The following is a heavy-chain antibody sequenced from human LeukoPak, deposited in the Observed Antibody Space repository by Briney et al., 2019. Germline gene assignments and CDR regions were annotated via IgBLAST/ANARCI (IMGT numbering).Heavy chain of an antibody. J-gene: IGHJ4*02. V-gene: IGHV1-18*01. D-gene: IGHD2-21*01. CDR1: GYSFTSYG. CDR3: ARGKQLWNFDS. CDR2: ISAYNGNT. Sequence: ASVKVSCKASGYSFTSYGVSWVRQAPGQGLEWMGWISAYNGNTKYAQRLQDRVTMTTDTPTTTVYMELRSLRSDDTAVYYCARGKQLWNFDSWGQGTLVTVSS.